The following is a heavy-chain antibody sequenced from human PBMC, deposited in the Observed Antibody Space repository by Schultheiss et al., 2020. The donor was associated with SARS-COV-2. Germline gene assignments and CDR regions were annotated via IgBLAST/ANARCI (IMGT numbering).Heavy chain of an antibody. CDR3: AREGGGYGDSNRRRNYYYYYGMDV. CDR1: GFTVSSNY. J-gene: IGHJ6*02. V-gene: IGHV3-66*01. D-gene: IGHD4-17*01. Sequence: GGSLRLSCAASGFTVSSNYMSWVRQAPGKGLEWVAVIYSGGSTYYADSVRGRFTISRDNSKNTLYLQMNSLRAEDTAVYYCAREGGGYGDSNRRRNYYYYYGMDVWGQGTTVTVSS. CDR2: IYSGGST.